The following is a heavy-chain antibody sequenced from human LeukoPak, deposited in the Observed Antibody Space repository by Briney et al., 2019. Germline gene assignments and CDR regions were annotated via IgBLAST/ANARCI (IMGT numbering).Heavy chain of an antibody. D-gene: IGHD6-13*01. CDR1: GYTFTSYG. CDR2: ISAYNGNT. J-gene: IGHJ5*02. Sequence: ASVKVSCKASGYTFTSYGISRVRQAPGQGLEWMGWISAYNGNTNYAQELQGRVTMTTDTSTSTAYMELRSLRSDDTAVYYCAGDRYSSSYWFDPWGQGTLVTVSS. CDR3: AGDRYSSSYWFDP. V-gene: IGHV1-18*04.